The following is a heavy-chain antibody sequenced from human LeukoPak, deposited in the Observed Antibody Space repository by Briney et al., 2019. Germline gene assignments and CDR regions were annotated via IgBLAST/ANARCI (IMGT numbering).Heavy chain of an antibody. J-gene: IGHJ5*02. CDR1: GGSISSYY. CDR2: IYTSGST. CDR3: ARGNDFWSGYYSRGWFDP. V-gene: IGHV4-4*07. Sequence: PSETLSLTCTVSGGSISSYYWSWIRQPAGKGLEWIGRIYTSGSTNYNPSLKSRVTMSVDTSKNQFSLKLGSVTAADTAVYYCARGNDFWSGYYSRGWFDPWGQGTLVTVSS. D-gene: IGHD3-3*01.